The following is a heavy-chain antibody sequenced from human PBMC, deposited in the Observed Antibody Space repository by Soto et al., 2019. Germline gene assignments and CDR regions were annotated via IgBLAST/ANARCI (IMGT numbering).Heavy chain of an antibody. CDR2: ISNNGINK. V-gene: IGHV3-30*03. J-gene: IGHJ6*02. CDR1: GFTFSTYG. Sequence: HPGGSLRLSCAASGFTFSTYGMHWVRQAPGKGLEWLAVISNNGINKYYADSVKGRFTISRGNSKDTLFLQMNSLRGEDTAIYYCARVIRADSTSSNFYYYSGLDVWGQGTTVTVSS. CDR3: ARVIRADSTSSNFYYYSGLDV. D-gene: IGHD6-6*01.